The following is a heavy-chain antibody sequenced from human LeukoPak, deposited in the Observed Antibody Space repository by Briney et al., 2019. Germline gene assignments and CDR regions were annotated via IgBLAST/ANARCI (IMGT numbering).Heavy chain of an antibody. D-gene: IGHD2-21*02. CDR3: ARVVVTALTHPFDI. J-gene: IGHJ3*02. CDR2: INHGGSA. V-gene: IGHV4-34*01. CDR1: GGSFSGYY. Sequence: PPETLSLTCAVYGGSFSGYYWSWIRQPPGKGLEWIGEINHGGSANYNPSLKSRVTISVDTSKNQFSLKLSSVTAADPAVYYCARVVVTALTHPFDIWGQRTMVTVSS.